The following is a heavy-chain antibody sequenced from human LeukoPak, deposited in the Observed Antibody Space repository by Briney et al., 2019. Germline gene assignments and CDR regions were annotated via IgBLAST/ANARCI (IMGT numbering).Heavy chain of an antibody. J-gene: IGHJ4*02. CDR3: VEVDTAIVDY. CDR2: ISYDGSNK. CDR1: GFTFSSYA. Sequence: GGSLRLSCVVSGFTFSSYAMHWVRQAPGKGLEWVAVISYDGSNKYYADSVKGRFTISRDNSKNTLYLQMSSLRAEDTAVYYCVEVDTAIVDYWGQGTLVTVSS. V-gene: IGHV3-30-3*01. D-gene: IGHD5-18*01.